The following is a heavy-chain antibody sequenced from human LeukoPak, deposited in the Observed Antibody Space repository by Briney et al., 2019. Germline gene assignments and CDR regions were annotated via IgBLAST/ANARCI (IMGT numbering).Heavy chain of an antibody. J-gene: IGHJ4*02. V-gene: IGHV4-34*01. CDR3: ARDSTYGGHFDY. Sequence: SETLSLTCAVYGGSFSGYYWSWIRQPPGKGLEWIGEINHSGSTNYNPSLKSRVTISVDTSKNQFSLKLSSVTAADTAVYYCARDSTYGGHFDYWGQGTLVTVSS. D-gene: IGHD4-23*01. CDR2: INHSGST. CDR1: GGSFSGYY.